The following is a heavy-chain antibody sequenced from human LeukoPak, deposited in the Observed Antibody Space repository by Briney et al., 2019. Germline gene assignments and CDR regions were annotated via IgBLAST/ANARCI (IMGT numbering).Heavy chain of an antibody. Sequence: SETLSLTCTVSGGSISSSSYYWGWIRQPPGTGLEWIGSIYYSGSTYYNPSLKSRVTISVDTSKNQFSLKLSSVTAADTAVYYCARADNWDRYYYYMDVWGKGTTVTVSS. J-gene: IGHJ6*03. CDR1: GGSISSSSYY. V-gene: IGHV4-39*07. CDR2: IYYSGST. D-gene: IGHD1-1*01. CDR3: ARADNWDRYYYYMDV.